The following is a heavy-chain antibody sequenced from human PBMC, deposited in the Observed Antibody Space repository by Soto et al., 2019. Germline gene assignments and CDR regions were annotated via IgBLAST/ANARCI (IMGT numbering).Heavy chain of an antibody. D-gene: IGHD6-25*01. CDR1: SGSFSTYY. J-gene: IGHJ5*02. V-gene: IGHV4-59*01. Sequence: QVQLQESGPGLVKPSETLSLTCTVSSGSFSTYYWSWIRRPPGKGLEWIGCVDNSGNTDYNPSLKSRVTISVDTSKNQFSLKMNSMTAADTAVYYCARGRISAAANWFDPWGQGTLVTVSS. CDR3: ARGRISAAANWFDP. CDR2: VDNSGNT.